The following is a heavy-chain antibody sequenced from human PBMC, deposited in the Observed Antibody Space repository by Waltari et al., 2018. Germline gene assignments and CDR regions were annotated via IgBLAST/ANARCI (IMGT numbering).Heavy chain of an antibody. CDR2: IYHSGST. CDR1: GYSISSGYY. CDR3: ARLGAPTPAAGYYYYGMDV. Sequence: QVQLQESGPGLVKPSETLSLTCAVSGYSISSGYYWGWLRQPPGKGLEWIGSIYHSGSTYYNPSLKSRVTISVDTSKNQFSLKLSSVTAADTAVYYCARLGAPTPAAGYYYYGMDVWGQGTTVTVSS. D-gene: IGHD6-13*01. J-gene: IGHJ6*02. V-gene: IGHV4-38-2*01.